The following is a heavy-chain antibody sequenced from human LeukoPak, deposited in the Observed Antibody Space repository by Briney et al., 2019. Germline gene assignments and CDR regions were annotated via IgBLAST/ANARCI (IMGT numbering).Heavy chain of an antibody. CDR2: IKRDGSQK. CDR3: ARLGLEVGGPNWLDP. D-gene: IGHD1-1*01. Sequence: GGSLRLSCAAPGFSFSSNWMGWVRQAPGKGLEWVAHIKRDGSQKYYLDSVKGRFTISRDNAKNSLYLQMNSLRVEDTAVYYCARLGLEVGGPNWLDPWGQGTLVTVSS. CDR1: GFSFSSNW. V-gene: IGHV3-7*01. J-gene: IGHJ5*02.